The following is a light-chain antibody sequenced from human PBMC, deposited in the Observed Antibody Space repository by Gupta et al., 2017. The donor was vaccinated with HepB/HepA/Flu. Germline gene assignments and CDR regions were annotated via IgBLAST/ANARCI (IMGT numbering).Light chain of an antibody. CDR3: ATWDDSLNGRV. Sequence: QSVLTQPPSASGTPGQRVTISCSGSYSNIAINYVYWYQHLPGTAPKLLIYRSNERPSGVPDRFSASKSVTSASLVISGLRSEYEGDYYCATWDDSLNGRVFGGGTKLTVL. CDR1: YSNIAINY. J-gene: IGLJ3*02. CDR2: RSN. V-gene: IGLV1-47*01.